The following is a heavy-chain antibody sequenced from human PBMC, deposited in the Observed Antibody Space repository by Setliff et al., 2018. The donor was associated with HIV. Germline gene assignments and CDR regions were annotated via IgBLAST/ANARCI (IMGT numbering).Heavy chain of an antibody. Sequence: GGSLRLSCVVSGLPFSSNWMHWVRQAPGKGLEWVSSIKKDGSEIYYVDSVKGRFTISRDNARTSVYLEMRSLRVEDTAVYLCANLWEMGAWGQGTLVTVSS. CDR1: GLPFSSNW. J-gene: IGHJ5*02. CDR3: ANLWEMGA. CDR2: IKKDGSEI. D-gene: IGHD1-26*01. V-gene: IGHV3-7*01.